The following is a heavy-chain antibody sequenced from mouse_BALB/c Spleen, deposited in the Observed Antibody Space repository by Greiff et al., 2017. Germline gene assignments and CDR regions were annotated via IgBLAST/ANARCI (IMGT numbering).Heavy chain of an antibody. Sequence: EVKLMESGAELVKPGASVKLSCTASGFNIKDTYMHWVKQRPEQGLEWIGRIDPANGNTKYDPKFQGKATITADTSSNTAYLQLSSLTSEDTAVYYCARDGYDLAWFAYWGQGTLVTVSA. D-gene: IGHD2-2*01. CDR2: IDPANGNT. CDR1: GFNIKDTY. V-gene: IGHV14-3*02. J-gene: IGHJ3*01. CDR3: ARDGYDLAWFAY.